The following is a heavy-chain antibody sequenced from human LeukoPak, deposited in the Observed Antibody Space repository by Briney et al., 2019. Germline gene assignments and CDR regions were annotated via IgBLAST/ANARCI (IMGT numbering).Heavy chain of an antibody. J-gene: IGHJ5*01. Sequence: SGGSLRLSCAASGFTLSPYWMTWVRQAPGKGLEWVANIKQDGSAQHYVDSAKGRFTISRDNAKNSLYLQMNSLRVEDTAVYYCATDNYGWGSHDSWGQGTLVTVSS. CDR3: ATDNYGWGSHDS. CDR1: GFTLSPYW. D-gene: IGHD3-10*01. CDR2: IKQDGSAQ. V-gene: IGHV3-7*01.